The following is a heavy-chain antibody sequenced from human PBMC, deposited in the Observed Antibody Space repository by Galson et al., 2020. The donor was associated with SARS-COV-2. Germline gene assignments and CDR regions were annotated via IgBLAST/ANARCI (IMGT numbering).Heavy chain of an antibody. Sequence: SETLSLTCTVSGGSISSYCWSWIRQSPGKGLEWIGYIYDSGSTNYNPSLQSRVTISVDTSKNQLFLTVNSVTAADTAVYYWARSRLYGSGTYYKDYYYYGMDVWGQGTTVTVSS. V-gene: IGHV4-59*01. J-gene: IGHJ6*02. CDR2: IYDSGST. CDR1: GGSISSYC. CDR3: ARSRLYGSGTYYKDYYYYGMDV. D-gene: IGHD3-10*01.